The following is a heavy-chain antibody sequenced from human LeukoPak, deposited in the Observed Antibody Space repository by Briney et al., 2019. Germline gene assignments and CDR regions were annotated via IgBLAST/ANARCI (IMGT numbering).Heavy chain of an antibody. V-gene: IGHV4-4*07. CDR2: IYTSGST. CDR3: ARERWELLSDAFDI. Sequence: PSETLSLTCTVSGGSISSYYWSWIRQPAGKGLEWIGRIYTSGSTNYNPSLKGRVTMSVDTSKNQFSLKLSSVTAADTAVYHCARERWELLSDAFDIWGQGTMVTVSS. J-gene: IGHJ3*02. CDR1: GGSISSYY. D-gene: IGHD1-26*01.